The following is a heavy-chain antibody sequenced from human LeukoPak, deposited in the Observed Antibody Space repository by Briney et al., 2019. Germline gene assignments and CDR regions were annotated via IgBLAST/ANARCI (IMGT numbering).Heavy chain of an antibody. CDR3: ARDIGDCTSGRCYSDYIDY. V-gene: IGHV3-33*01. CDR1: GFIFSSYG. D-gene: IGHD2-15*01. CDR2: ILFDGSNI. J-gene: IGHJ4*02. Sequence: GGSLRLSCAASGFIFSSYGMHWVRQAPGKGLEWVAIILFDGSNITYAESVKGRFTISRDNSKNTLFLQMNSLRAEDTAVYYCARDIGDCTSGRCYSDYIDYWGQGTPVTVSS.